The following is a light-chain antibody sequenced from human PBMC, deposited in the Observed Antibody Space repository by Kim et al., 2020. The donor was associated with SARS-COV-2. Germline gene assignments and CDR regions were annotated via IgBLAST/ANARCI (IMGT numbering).Light chain of an antibody. CDR3: QQYGTSPLT. CDR1: QSVSSSY. CDR2: GAS. Sequence: EIVLTQSPATLSLSPGERAALSCRASQSVSSSYLAWYQQKPGQAPRLLIYGASSRATGIPDRFSGSGSGTDFTLTITILEPDDFAVYYCQQYGTSPLTFGGGTKLEI. V-gene: IGKV3-20*01. J-gene: IGKJ4*01.